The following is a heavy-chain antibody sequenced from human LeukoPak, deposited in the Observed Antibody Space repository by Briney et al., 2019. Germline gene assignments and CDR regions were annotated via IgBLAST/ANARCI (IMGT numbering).Heavy chain of an antibody. CDR3: ARGVEITGTKLDY. Sequence: SETLPLTCTVSGGSISSYYWSWIRQPPGKGLEWIGYIYTSGSTNYNPSLKSRVTISVDTSKNQFSLKLSSVTAADTAVYYCARGVEITGTKLDYWGQGTLVTVSS. D-gene: IGHD1-7*01. CDR1: GGSISSYY. J-gene: IGHJ4*02. V-gene: IGHV4-4*09. CDR2: IYTSGST.